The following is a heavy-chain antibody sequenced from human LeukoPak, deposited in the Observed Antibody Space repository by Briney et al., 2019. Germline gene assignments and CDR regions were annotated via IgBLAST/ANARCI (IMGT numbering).Heavy chain of an antibody. J-gene: IGHJ4*02. CDR3: ARVLDGSGSRSFDY. V-gene: IGHV3-74*01. Sequence: GGSLRLSCAASGFTFSSYWMHWVRQAPGKGLVWVSRIDSDGNSTNYADSVKGRFTISRDNAKNTLYLQMNSLRAEDTAVYFCARVLDGSGSRSFDYWGQGTLVTVSS. CDR1: GFTFSSYW. CDR2: IDSDGNST. D-gene: IGHD3-10*01.